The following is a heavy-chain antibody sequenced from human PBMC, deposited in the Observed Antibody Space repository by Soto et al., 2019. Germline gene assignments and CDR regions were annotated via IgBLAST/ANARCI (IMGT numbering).Heavy chain of an antibody. V-gene: IGHV4-31*03. CDR3: ARPSDSSGWYYFDY. D-gene: IGHD6-19*01. CDR2: IYYSGST. CDR1: GGSISSGGYY. Sequence: SETLSLTCTVSGGSISSGGYYWSWIRQHPGKGLEWIGYIYYSGSTYYNPSLKSRVTISVDTSKNQFSLKLSSVTAADTAVYYCARPSDSSGWYYFDYWGQGTLVTVSS. J-gene: IGHJ4*02.